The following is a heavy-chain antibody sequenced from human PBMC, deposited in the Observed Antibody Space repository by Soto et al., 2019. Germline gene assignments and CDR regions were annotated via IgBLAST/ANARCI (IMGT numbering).Heavy chain of an antibody. J-gene: IGHJ6*02. Sequence: PSETLSLTCTVSGSSISSGDYYWSWIRQPPGKGLEWIGYIYYSGSTYYNPSLKSRVTISVDTSKNQFSLKLSSVTAADTAVYYCARDRGSLGMDVWGQGTTVTVSS. CDR3: ARDRGSLGMDV. CDR2: IYYSGST. V-gene: IGHV4-30-4*01. D-gene: IGHD5-12*01. CDR1: GSSISSGDYY.